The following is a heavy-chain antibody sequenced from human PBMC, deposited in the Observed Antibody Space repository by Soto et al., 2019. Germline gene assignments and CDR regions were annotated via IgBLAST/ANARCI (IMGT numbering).Heavy chain of an antibody. J-gene: IGHJ2*01. V-gene: IGHV3-53*01. D-gene: IGHD3-10*01. Sequence: EVQLVESGGGLMQPGGSLRLSCAASGFTVSTSYMNWVRQAPGKGLECVATIYSGGITHYADSVKGRFTISRDNAMNTLYLHRNRLRAEDTAVYYWARDGPGSRGLWYFDLWGRGTLVTVSS. CDR1: GFTVSTSY. CDR2: IYSGGIT. CDR3: ARDGPGSRGLWYFDL.